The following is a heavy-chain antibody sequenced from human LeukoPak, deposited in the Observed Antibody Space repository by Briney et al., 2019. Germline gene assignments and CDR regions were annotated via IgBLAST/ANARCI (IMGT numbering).Heavy chain of an antibody. Sequence: GGSLRLSCAASGFTFSSYGMHWVRQAPGKGLEWVAVISYDGSNKYYADSVKGRFPISRDNSKNTLYLQMNSLRAEDTAVYYCAKDPHLYSSGWDYYFDYWGQGTLVTVSS. D-gene: IGHD6-19*01. CDR1: GFTFSSYG. CDR2: ISYDGSNK. J-gene: IGHJ4*02. CDR3: AKDPHLYSSGWDYYFDY. V-gene: IGHV3-30*18.